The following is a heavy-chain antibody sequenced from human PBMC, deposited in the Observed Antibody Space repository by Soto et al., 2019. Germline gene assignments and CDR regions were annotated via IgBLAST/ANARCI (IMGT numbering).Heavy chain of an antibody. D-gene: IGHD4-17*01. V-gene: IGHV3-21*01. Sequence: GGSLRLSCAASGFTFSSYSMNWVRQAPGKGLEWVSSISSSSSYIYYADSVKGRFTISRDNAKNSLYLQMNSLRAEDTAVYYCARADNDYAPSPYYWGQGTLVTVSS. J-gene: IGHJ4*02. CDR1: GFTFSSYS. CDR2: ISSSSSYI. CDR3: ARADNDYAPSPYY.